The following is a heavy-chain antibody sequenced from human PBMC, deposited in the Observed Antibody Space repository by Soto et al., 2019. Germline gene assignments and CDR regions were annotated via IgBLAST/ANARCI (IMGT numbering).Heavy chain of an antibody. CDR2: ISAYNGNT. J-gene: IGHJ5*02. D-gene: IGHD4-17*01. CDR1: GYTFTSYG. CDR3: AGEDRTTVTTRWVRP. V-gene: IGHV1-18*01. Sequence: QVQLVQSGAEVKKPGASVKVSCKASGYTFTSYGISWVRQAPGQGLEWMGWISAYNGNTNYAQKLQGRVTMTTDTTTRKSYMELRSPRSDDTAVYYRAGEDRTTVTTRWVRPRGQGNLVTVSS.